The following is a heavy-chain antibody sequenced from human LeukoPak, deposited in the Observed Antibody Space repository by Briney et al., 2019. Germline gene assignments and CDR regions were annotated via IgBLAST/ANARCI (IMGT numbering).Heavy chain of an antibody. D-gene: IGHD5-24*01. CDR1: GYTFTGYY. CDR2: INTNTGNP. Sequence: ASVKVSCKASGYTFTGYYMHWVRQAPGQGLEWMGWINTNTGNPTYAQGFTGRFVFSLDTSVSTAYLQISSLKAEDTAVYYCARGQRWLQLRFAFDIWGQGTMVTVSS. CDR3: ARGQRWLQLRFAFDI. V-gene: IGHV7-4-1*02. J-gene: IGHJ3*02.